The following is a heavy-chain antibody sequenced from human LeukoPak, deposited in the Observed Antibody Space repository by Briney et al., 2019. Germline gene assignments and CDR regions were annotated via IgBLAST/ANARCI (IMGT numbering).Heavy chain of an antibody. D-gene: IGHD6-13*01. CDR3: ARAGEVAAVAHYYYYGMDV. J-gene: IGHJ6*02. CDR2: INPNSGGT. V-gene: IGHV1-2*02. CDR1: GYTFTGYY. Sequence: ASVKVSCKASGYTFTGYYMHWVRQAPGQGLEWMGWINPNSGGTNYAQKFQGRVTMTRDTSISTAYMELSRLRSDDTAVYYCARAGEVAAVAHYYYYGMDVWGQGTTVTVSS.